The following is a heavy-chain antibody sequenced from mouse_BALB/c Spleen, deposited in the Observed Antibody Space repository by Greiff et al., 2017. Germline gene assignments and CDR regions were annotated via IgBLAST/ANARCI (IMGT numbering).Heavy chain of an antibody. CDR3: AIYYGSSSVFAY. CDR1: GFTFSSYA. Sequence: EVQLVESGGGLVKPGGSLKLSCAASGFTFSSYAMSWVRQSPEKRLEWVAEISSGGSYTYYPDTVTGRFTISRDNAKNTLYLEMSSLRSEDTAMYYCAIYYGSSSVFAYWGQGTLVTVSA. J-gene: IGHJ3*01. CDR2: ISSGGSYT. V-gene: IGHV5-9-4*01. D-gene: IGHD1-1*01.